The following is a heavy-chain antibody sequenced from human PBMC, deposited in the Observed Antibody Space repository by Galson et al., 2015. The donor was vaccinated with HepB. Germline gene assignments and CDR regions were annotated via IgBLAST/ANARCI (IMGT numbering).Heavy chain of an antibody. V-gene: IGHV1-18*01. Sequence: SCKASGYTFSSYSITWVRQAPGQGLEWMGWINAYTRKTNYARQLQGRVTMTTDTSTSTAYMELRSLRSDDTAVYYCARGALVVVVDATQNNWFDPWGQGTLVTVSS. CDR1: GYTFSSYS. D-gene: IGHD2-15*01. J-gene: IGHJ5*02. CDR3: ARGALVVVVDATQNNWFDP. CDR2: INAYTRKT.